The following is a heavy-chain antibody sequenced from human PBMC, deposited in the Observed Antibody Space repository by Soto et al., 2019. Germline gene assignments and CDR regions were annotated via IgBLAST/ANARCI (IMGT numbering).Heavy chain of an antibody. CDR1: GYTFTSYG. V-gene: IGHV1-18*04. CDR3: ARVVQLERNDYYYYYGMDV. D-gene: IGHD1-1*01. CDR2: ISAYNGNT. Sequence: GASVKVSCKASGYTFTSYGISWVRQAPGQGLEWMGWISAYNGNTNYAQKLQGRVTMTTDTSTSTAYMELRSLRSDDTAVYYCARVVQLERNDYYYYYGMDVWGQGTTVTGSS. J-gene: IGHJ6*02.